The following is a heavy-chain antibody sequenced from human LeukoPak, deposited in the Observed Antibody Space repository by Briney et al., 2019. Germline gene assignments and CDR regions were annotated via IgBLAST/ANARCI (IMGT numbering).Heavy chain of an antibody. CDR3: ARVRVIAVAGRYFDY. Sequence: ASVTVSCKASGYTFTSYGISWVRQAPGQGLEWMGWISAYNGNTNYAQKLQGRVTMTTDTSTSTAYMELRSLRSDDTAVYYCARVRVIAVAGRYFDYWGQGTLVTVSS. D-gene: IGHD6-19*01. V-gene: IGHV1-18*01. CDR2: ISAYNGNT. CDR1: GYTFTSYG. J-gene: IGHJ4*02.